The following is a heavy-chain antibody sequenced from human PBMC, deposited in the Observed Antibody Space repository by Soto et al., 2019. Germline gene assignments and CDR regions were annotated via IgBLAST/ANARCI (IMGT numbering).Heavy chain of an antibody. V-gene: IGHV3-23*01. J-gene: IGHJ4*02. CDR2: ISGSGGST. CDR3: AKGDSVTGYYFDY. D-gene: IGHD3-9*01. Sequence: EVQLLESGGGLVQPGGSLRLSCAASGFTFSSYAMRWVRQAPGKGLEWVSAISGSGGSTYYADSVKGRFTISRDNSKNTLYLQMNSLRAEDTAVYYCAKGDSVTGYYFDYCGQGTLVTVSS. CDR1: GFTFSSYA.